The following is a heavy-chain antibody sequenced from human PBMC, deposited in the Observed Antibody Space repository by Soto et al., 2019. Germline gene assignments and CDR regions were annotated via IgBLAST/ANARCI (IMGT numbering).Heavy chain of an antibody. CDR2: INAGNGNT. CDR3: AREVYDSSGYNGGGYWYFEL. Sequence: ASVKVSCKASGYTFTSYAMHWVRQAPGQRLEWMGWINAGNGNTKYSQKFQGRVTITRDTSASTAYMELSSLRSEDKAVYYCAREVYDSSGYNGGGYWYFELWGRGTLVTVSS. D-gene: IGHD3-22*01. J-gene: IGHJ2*01. CDR1: GYTFTSYA. V-gene: IGHV1-3*01.